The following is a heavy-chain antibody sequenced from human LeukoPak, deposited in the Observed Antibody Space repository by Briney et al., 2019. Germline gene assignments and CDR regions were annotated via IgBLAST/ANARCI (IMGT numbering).Heavy chain of an antibody. J-gene: IGHJ4*02. V-gene: IGHV3-21*01. CDR3: ARERHGAGVQDFDY. D-gene: IGHD3-10*01. CDR2: IDTPGTFP. CDR1: GFTFSDYS. Sequence: GGSLTLSCAPSGFTFSDYSVNWVRQAGGKGLEWVSAIDTPGTFPLHAHSMEGRLTIYRDHTSHSLYLQTLSQRAEDPAVYDRARERHGAGVQDFDYWGQGVLVTVS.